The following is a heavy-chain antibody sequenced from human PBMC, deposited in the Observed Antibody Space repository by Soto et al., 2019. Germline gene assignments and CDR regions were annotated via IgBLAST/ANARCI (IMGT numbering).Heavy chain of an antibody. V-gene: IGHV3-30-3*01. D-gene: IGHD6-13*01. CDR1: GFSFRRYT. Sequence: GGTLRLSCAASGFSFRRYTMHWVRQAPGKGLEWVAVISYDGSNKYYAESVKGRFTISRDNSNNTLYLQMNSLRAEDTAVYYCAKDLGSYSSPTGWGQGTLVTVSS. CDR3: AKDLGSYSSPTG. CDR2: ISYDGSNK. J-gene: IGHJ4*02.